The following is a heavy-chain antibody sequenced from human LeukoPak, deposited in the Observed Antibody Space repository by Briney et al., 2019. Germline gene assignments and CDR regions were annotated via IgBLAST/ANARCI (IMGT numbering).Heavy chain of an antibody. Sequence: GGSLRLSCAASGFTFSRHWMTWVRQAPGKGLEWVSAISGSGDITHYADSVKGRFTISRDNSKNTLYLQMISLRADDAALYYCAKDRRDGYNFNPFDIWGQGTTVTVSS. CDR3: AKDRRDGYNFNPFDI. D-gene: IGHD5-24*01. CDR1: GFTFSRHW. CDR2: ISGSGDIT. J-gene: IGHJ3*02. V-gene: IGHV3-23*01.